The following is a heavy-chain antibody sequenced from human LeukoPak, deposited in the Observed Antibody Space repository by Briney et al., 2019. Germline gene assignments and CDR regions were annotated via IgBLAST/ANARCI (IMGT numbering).Heavy chain of an antibody. Sequence: ASVKVSCKASGYTFTSYGVSWVRQAPGQGLEWMGWISAYNGNTNYAQKLQGRVTMTTDTSTSTAYMELRSLRSDDTAVYYCARERGRWFGESNVWFDPWGQGTLVTVSS. CDR1: GYTFTSYG. J-gene: IGHJ5*02. V-gene: IGHV1-18*01. CDR2: ISAYNGNT. CDR3: ARERGRWFGESNVWFDP. D-gene: IGHD3-10*01.